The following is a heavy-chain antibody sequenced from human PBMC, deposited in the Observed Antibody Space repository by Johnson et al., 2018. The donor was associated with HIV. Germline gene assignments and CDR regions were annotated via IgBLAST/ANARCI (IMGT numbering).Heavy chain of an antibody. D-gene: IGHD5-18*01. CDR1: GFTFNVYA. CDR3: ACGYTYGHDAFDI. J-gene: IGHJ3*02. V-gene: IGHV3-30-3*01. Sequence: VQVVESGGGVVQPGRSLRLSCAASGFTFNVYALHWVRQAPGKGLEWVAVISYDGSKKDYADSVKGRFTISRDNSKNTLFLQMNSLRAEDTAVYYCACGYTYGHDAFDIWGQGTMVTVSS. CDR2: ISYDGSKK.